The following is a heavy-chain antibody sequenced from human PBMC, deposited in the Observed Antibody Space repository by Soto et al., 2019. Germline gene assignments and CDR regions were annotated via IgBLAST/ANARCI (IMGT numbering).Heavy chain of an antibody. CDR2: INWDGSTT. Sequence: EVLLVESGGAEVQPGGSLRLSCAASGFTFEAQIMHWVRQRPGKGLEWVSLINWDGSTTYYADSVKGRFTISRDNSRQSLSLQMNSLRTEDTALYFCAKDMGGRSTSRYGMDVWGQGTTVTVSS. D-gene: IGHD2-2*01. J-gene: IGHJ6*02. CDR3: AKDMGGRSTSRYGMDV. CDR1: GFTFEAQI. V-gene: IGHV3-43*01.